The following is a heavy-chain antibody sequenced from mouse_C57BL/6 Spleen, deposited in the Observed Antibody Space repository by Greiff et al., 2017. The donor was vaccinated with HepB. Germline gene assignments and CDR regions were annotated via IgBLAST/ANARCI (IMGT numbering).Heavy chain of an antibody. CDR1: GYTFTSYW. J-gene: IGHJ4*01. Sequence: VKLQQPGAELVKPGASVKMSCKASGYTFTSYWITWVKQRPGQGLEWIGDIYPGSGSTNYNEKFKSKATLTVDTSSSTAYMQLSSLTSEDSAVYYCARWGTTVVNYAMDYWGQGTSVTVSS. CDR2: IYPGSGST. D-gene: IGHD1-1*01. V-gene: IGHV1-55*01. CDR3: ARWGTTVVNYAMDY.